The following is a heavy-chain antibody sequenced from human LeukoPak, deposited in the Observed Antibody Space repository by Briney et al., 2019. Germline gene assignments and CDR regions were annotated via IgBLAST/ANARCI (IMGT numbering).Heavy chain of an antibody. CDR2: INHSGST. Sequence: SETLSLTCAVYGGSFSGYYWIWIRQPPGKGLEWIGEINHSGSTNYNPSLKSRVTISVDMSKNQFSLKLSSVTAADTAVYYCARVSVAAAGLFDYWGQGTLVTVSS. J-gene: IGHJ4*02. CDR3: ARVSVAAAGLFDY. CDR1: GGSFSGYY. V-gene: IGHV4-34*01. D-gene: IGHD6-13*01.